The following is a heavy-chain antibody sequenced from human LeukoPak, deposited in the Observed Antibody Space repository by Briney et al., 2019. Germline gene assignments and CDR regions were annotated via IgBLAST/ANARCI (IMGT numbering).Heavy chain of an antibody. CDR2: ISYDGSNK. CDR3: ARDYIVVVPAASYYYGMDV. J-gene: IGHJ6*02. V-gene: IGHV3-30-3*01. CDR1: GFTFSSYA. D-gene: IGHD2-2*01. Sequence: GRSLRLSCAASGFTFSSYAMHWVRQAPGKGLEWVPVISYDGSNKYYADSVKGRFTISRDNSKNTLYLQMNSLRAEDTAVYYCARDYIVVVPAASYYYGMDVWGQETTVTVSS.